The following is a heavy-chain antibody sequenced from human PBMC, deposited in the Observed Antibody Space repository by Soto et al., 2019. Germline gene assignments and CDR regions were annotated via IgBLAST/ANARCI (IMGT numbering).Heavy chain of an antibody. CDR2: INPNSGGT. CDR1: GYTFTSYY. V-gene: IGHV1-2*04. J-gene: IGHJ6*02. D-gene: IGHD3-3*01. CDR3: ARAPHFWSGYSGGYGMDV. Sequence: ASVKVSCKASGYTFTSYYMHWVRQAPGQGLEWMGWINPNSGGTNYAQKFQGWVTMTRDTSISTAYMELSRLRSDDTAVYYCARAPHFWSGYSGGYGMDVWGQGTTVTVSS.